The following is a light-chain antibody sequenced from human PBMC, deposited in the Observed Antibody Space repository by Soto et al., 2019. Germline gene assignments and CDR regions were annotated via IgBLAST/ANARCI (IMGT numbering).Light chain of an antibody. J-gene: IGKJ5*01. Sequence: FALFPATLSFSPGERATLSCRASQSVSGFLAWYQQNPGQAPRLLIYDAYTRATGIPARFSGSGSGTEFTLTISSLQPEDSAVYYCQQGSNWPITFGQGTRLEIK. CDR1: QSVSGF. CDR2: DAY. V-gene: IGKV3-11*01. CDR3: QQGSNWPIT.